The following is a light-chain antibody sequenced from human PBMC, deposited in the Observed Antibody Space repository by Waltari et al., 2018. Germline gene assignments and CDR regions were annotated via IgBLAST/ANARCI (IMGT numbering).Light chain of an antibody. CDR1: TSDIGYHKF. V-gene: IGLV2-14*01. CDR3: SSYTSSRTLI. CDR2: DVT. J-gene: IGLJ2*01. Sequence: QSALTQPASVSGSPGQSIALSCTGTTSDIGYHKFVPWSQQNPGQAPKLIIYDVTGRPSGVSDRFSGSKSGNTASLTISGLQAEDEADYYCSSYTSSRTLIFGGGTKVTV.